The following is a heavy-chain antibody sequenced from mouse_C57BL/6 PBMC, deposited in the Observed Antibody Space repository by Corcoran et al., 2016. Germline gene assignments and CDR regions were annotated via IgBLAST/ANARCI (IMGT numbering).Heavy chain of an antibody. CDR3: AKAAFAY. CDR2: INTYSGVP. CDR1: GYTFTTYG. Sequence: QIQLVQSGPELKKPGETVKISCKASGYTFTTYGMRWVKQAPGKGLKWMGWINTYSGVPTYADDFKGRFAFSLETSASTAYLQINNLKNEETATYFCAKAAFAYWGQGTLVTVSA. D-gene: IGHD6-1*01. V-gene: IGHV9-3*01. J-gene: IGHJ3*01.